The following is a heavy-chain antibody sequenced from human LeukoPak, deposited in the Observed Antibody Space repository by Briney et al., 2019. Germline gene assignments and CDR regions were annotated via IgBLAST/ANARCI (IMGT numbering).Heavy chain of an antibody. D-gene: IGHD6-19*01. V-gene: IGHV6-1*01. CDR2: AYYRSKWSN. Sequence: SQTLSLTCAISGDSVSRFGGAWNWIRQSPSRGLEWLGRAYYRSKWSNDYAPSVRSRINISPDTSQNQFSLKLSSVTAADTAVYYCARVVPKAVAGTGAFDIWGQGTMVTVSS. J-gene: IGHJ3*02. CDR3: ARVVPKAVAGTGAFDI. CDR1: GDSVSRFGGA.